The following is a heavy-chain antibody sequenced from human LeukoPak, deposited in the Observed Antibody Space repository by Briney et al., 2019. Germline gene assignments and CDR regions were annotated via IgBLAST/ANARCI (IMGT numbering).Heavy chain of an antibody. CDR2: ISAYNGNT. V-gene: IGHV1-18*01. D-gene: IGHD5-18*01. Sequence: ASVKVSCKAPGYTFTSYGISWVRQAPGQGLEWMGWISAYNGNTNYAQKLQGRVTMTTDTSTSTAYMELRSLRSDDTAVYYCARVSPRGYSYDYYYYYGMDVWGQGTTVTVSS. CDR3: ARVSPRGYSYDYYYYYGMDV. J-gene: IGHJ6*02. CDR1: GYTFTSYG.